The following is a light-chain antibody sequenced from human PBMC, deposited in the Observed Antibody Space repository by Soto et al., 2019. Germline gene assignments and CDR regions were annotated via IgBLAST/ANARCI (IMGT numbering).Light chain of an antibody. Sequence: IQMTQSPSSLSASVGNRVTITCRASQSISTYLNWYQKKPGKAPNLLIYDASRLQSGVHSRFSGSGGGTDFTLSISSVQPEDFATYFCQQSYMDPITFGQGTRLENK. J-gene: IGKJ5*01. V-gene: IGKV1-39*01. CDR1: QSISTY. CDR3: QQSYMDPIT. CDR2: DAS.